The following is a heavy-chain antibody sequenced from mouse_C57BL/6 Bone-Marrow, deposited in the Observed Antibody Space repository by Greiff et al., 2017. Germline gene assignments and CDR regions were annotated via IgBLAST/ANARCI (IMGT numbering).Heavy chain of an antibody. V-gene: IGHV1-81*01. CDR2: IYPRSGNT. CDR1: GYTFTSYG. CDR3: ARFFDYDWFAY. Sequence: QVQLKQSGTVLARPGASVKMSCKASGYTFTSYGISWVKQRTGQGLEWIGEIYPRSGNTYYNEKFKGKATLTADKSSSTAYMELRSLTSEDSAVYFCARFFDYDWFAYWGQGTLVTVSA. J-gene: IGHJ3*01. D-gene: IGHD2-4*01.